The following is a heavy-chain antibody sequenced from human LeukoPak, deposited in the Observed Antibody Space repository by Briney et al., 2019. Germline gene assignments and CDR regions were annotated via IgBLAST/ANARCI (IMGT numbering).Heavy chain of an antibody. CDR2: MNPNSGHT. Sequence: GASVKVSCKASGYTFTNYDIYWVRQATGQGPEWMGWMNPNSGHTGYAQKFQGRVTMTRNTSISTAYMELSSLSSEDTAVYYCVRYPRTHYYFDCRGQGTLVTVSS. CDR1: GYTFTNYD. D-gene: IGHD1-14*01. CDR3: VRYPRTHYYFDC. V-gene: IGHV1-8*01. J-gene: IGHJ4*02.